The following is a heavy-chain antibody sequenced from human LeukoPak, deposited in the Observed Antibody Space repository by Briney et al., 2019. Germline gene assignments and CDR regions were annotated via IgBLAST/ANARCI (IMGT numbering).Heavy chain of an antibody. J-gene: IGHJ4*02. D-gene: IGHD4-17*01. V-gene: IGHV4-39*01. CDR1: SGSLSSSSYY. CDR3: ARLDYGGHYFDY. CDR2: IYYSGST. Sequence: SETLSLTCTVSSGSLSSSSYYWGWIRQPPGKGLEWIGGIYYSGSTYYNPSLTSRVTISVDTSNNQFSLKLSSVTAADTAVYYCARLDYGGHYFDYWGQGTLVTVSS.